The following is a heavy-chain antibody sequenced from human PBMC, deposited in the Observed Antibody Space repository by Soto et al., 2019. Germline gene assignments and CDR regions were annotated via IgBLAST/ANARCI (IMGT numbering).Heavy chain of an antibody. CDR3: AYRLGDRSLRWRPPPFDP. J-gene: IGHJ5*02. Sequence: QITLKESGPTVVKPTQTLTLTCTFSGLSLTTTGGGVGWISQRPGNALEWLAIIYWGDDKRYSPSLKSRLTITKDTSKNQVVLTMTNMAPVDTGTYYCAYRLGDRSLRWRPPPFDPWGQGTLVTVSS. D-gene: IGHD3-22*01. CDR1: GLSLTTTGGG. CDR2: IYWGDDK. V-gene: IGHV2-5*02.